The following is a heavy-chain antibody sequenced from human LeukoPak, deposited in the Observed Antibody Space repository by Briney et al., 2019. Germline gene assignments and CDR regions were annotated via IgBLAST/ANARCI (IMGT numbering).Heavy chain of an antibody. J-gene: IGHJ5*02. V-gene: IGHV3-74*01. D-gene: IGHD3-3*01. CDR2: INSDGSST. CDR1: GFTFSSYW. Sequence: GGSLRLSCAASGFTFSSYWMHWVRQAPGKGLVWVSRINSDGSSTSYADSAKGRFTISRDNAKNTLYLQMNSLRAEDTAVYYCARENQTYDFWSGYYNWFDPWGQGTLVTVSS. CDR3: ARENQTYDFWSGYYNWFDP.